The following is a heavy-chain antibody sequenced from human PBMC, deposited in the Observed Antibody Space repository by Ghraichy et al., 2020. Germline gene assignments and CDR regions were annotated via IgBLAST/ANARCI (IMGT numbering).Heavy chain of an antibody. Sequence: SQTLSLTCVVSGDSITSNWLSWVRQPPGKGLEWVGEVYHSGSTYYNPSLMRRVTISIDKSKNQFSVELSSVTAADTAVYYCARHVAVSGTRGFDYWGQGTLVTVSS. CDR3: ARHVAVSGTRGFDY. D-gene: IGHD6-19*01. CDR2: VYHSGST. V-gene: IGHV4-4*02. J-gene: IGHJ4*02. CDR1: GDSITSNW.